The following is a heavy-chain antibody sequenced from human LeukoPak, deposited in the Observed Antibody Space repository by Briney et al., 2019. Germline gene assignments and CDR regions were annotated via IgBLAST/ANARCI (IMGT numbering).Heavy chain of an antibody. J-gene: IGHJ5*02. Sequence: SETLSLTCTVSGGSISGSYWSWIRQPAGKGLEWIGSIYYSGSTYYNPSLKSRVTISVDTSKNQFSLKLSSVTAADTAVYYCARAGLGGIAARPLWYDSSGWPSGFDPWGQGTLVTVSS. CDR3: ARAGLGGIAARPLWYDSSGWPSGFDP. V-gene: IGHV4-59*05. CDR2: IYYSGST. CDR1: GGSISGSY. D-gene: IGHD6-6*01.